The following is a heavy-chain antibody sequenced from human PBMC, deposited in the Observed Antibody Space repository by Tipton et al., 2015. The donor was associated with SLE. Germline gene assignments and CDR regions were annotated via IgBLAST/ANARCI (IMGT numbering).Heavy chain of an antibody. CDR2: ISAYNGNT. J-gene: IGHJ4*02. D-gene: IGHD3-22*01. CDR3: AREHFYESSGYYLGFYYFDY. Sequence: QVQLVQSGPEVKKPGASVKVSCKASAYTFTSYGISWVRQAPGQGLEWMGWISAYNGNTNYSQNFQGRVTMTTDTSTSTAYMELRSLRSDDTAVYYCAREHFYESSGYYLGFYYFDYWGQGTLVTVSS. CDR1: AYTFTSYG. V-gene: IGHV1-18*01.